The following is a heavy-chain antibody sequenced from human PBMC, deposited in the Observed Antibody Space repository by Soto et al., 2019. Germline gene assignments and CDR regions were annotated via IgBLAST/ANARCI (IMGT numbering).Heavy chain of an antibody. CDR3: ARVSGYYLPDY. CDR1: GYTFTSYG. D-gene: IGHD5-12*01. J-gene: IGHJ4*02. V-gene: IGHV1-18*01. Sequence: GASVKVSCKASGYTFTSYGISWVRQAPGQGLEWMGWISAYNGNTNYAHKFQGRVTITRDTSASTAYMELSSLRSEDTAVYYCARVSGYYLPDYWGQGTLVTVSS. CDR2: ISAYNGNT.